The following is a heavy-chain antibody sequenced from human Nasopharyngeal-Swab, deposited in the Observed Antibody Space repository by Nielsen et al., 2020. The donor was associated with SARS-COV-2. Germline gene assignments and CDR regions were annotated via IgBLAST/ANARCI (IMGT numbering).Heavy chain of an antibody. V-gene: IGHV4-59*06. Sequence: SETLSLTCTVSGGSISRYYWSWIRQHPGKGLEWIGYIYYSGSTYYNPSLKSRVTISVDTSKNQFSLKLSSVTAADTAVYYCARVTRDVDYWGQGTLVTVSS. CDR2: IYYSGST. D-gene: IGHD4-11*01. J-gene: IGHJ4*02. CDR3: ARVTRDVDY. CDR1: GGSISRYY.